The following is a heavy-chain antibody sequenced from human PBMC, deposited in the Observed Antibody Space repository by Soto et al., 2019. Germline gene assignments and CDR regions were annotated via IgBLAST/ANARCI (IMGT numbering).Heavy chain of an antibody. CDR2: IIPIFGTA. CDR3: ARNQHSKSYYYYGMDV. Sequence: QVQLVQSGAEVKKPGSSVKVSCKASGGTFSSYAISWVRQAPGQGLEWMGGIIPIFGTANYAQKFQGRVTITADKATSTSYMELSSLRSEDTAVYYCARNQHSKSYYYYGMDVWGQGTTVTVSS. V-gene: IGHV1-69*06. CDR1: GGTFSSYA. D-gene: IGHD4-4*01. J-gene: IGHJ6*02.